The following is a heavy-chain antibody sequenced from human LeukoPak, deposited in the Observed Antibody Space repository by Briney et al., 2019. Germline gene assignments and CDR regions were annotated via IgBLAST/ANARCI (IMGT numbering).Heavy chain of an antibody. V-gene: IGHV3-15*01. J-gene: IGHJ6*02. CDR3: ARELPRYYHGLDV. Sequence: GGSLRLSCAASGFTFSNAWMSWVRQAPGKGLAWAGRIKSKTDGGTTDYAAPVKGRFTISRDDSKNTLYLQMNSLKTEDTAVYYCARELPRYYHGLDVWGQGTTVTVSS. CDR2: IKSKTDGGTT. CDR1: GFTFSNAW.